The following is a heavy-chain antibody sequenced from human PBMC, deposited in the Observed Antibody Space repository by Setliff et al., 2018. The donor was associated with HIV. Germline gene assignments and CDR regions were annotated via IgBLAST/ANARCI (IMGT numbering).Heavy chain of an antibody. J-gene: IGHJ6*02. V-gene: IGHV3-7*01. Sequence: GGSLRLSCAASRFDFNNYWMCWVRQAPGKGLEWVANIGQDGSEKNYVDSVKGRFTISRDNAKNSMDLQMNSLRAEDTAIYYCARKLRPGHGVDVWGQGTTVTRLL. CDR2: IGQDGSEK. CDR3: ARKLRPGHGVDV. D-gene: IGHD3-10*01. CDR1: RFDFNNYW.